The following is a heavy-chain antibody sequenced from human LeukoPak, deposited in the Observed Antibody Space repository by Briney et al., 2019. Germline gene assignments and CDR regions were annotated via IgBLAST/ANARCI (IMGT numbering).Heavy chain of an antibody. CDR2: IYYGGST. J-gene: IGHJ4*02. V-gene: IGHV4-30-4*01. Sequence: PSQTLSLTCTVSGGSISSGDYYWSWIRQPPGKGLEWIGYIYYGGSTYYNPSLKSRVTISVDTSKNQFSLKLSSVTAADTAVYYCARVVWFGELFLIDYWGQGTLVTVSS. CDR3: ARVVWFGELFLIDY. D-gene: IGHD3-10*01. CDR1: GGSISSGDYY.